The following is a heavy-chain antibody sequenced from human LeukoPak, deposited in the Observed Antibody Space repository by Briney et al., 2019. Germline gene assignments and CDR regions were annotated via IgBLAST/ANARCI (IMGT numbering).Heavy chain of an antibody. CDR1: GFTVSTSY. Sequence: PGRSLRLSCAASGFTVSTSYMSWVRQAPGKGLEWASFMYGAANIYYADSVKGRFTLSRDNSNNMLYLQMDSLEAADTAVYYCARGVVGVIPLDYWGQGTLVTVSS. V-gene: IGHV3-53*01. CDR3: ARGVVGVIPLDY. CDR2: MYGAANI. D-gene: IGHD3-10*01. J-gene: IGHJ4*02.